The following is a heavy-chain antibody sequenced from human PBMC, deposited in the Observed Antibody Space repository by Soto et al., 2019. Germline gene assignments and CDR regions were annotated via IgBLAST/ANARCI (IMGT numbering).Heavy chain of an antibody. CDR2: ISYDGSNK. Sequence: GGSLRLSCAASGFTFSSYAMHWVRQAPGKGLEWVAVISYDGSNKYYADSVKGRFTISRDNSKNTLYLQMNSLRAEDTAVYYCAGWNLDTAIYYYGMDVWGQGTTVTVSS. D-gene: IGHD5-18*01. CDR3: AGWNLDTAIYYYGMDV. CDR1: GFTFSSYA. V-gene: IGHV3-30-3*01. J-gene: IGHJ6*02.